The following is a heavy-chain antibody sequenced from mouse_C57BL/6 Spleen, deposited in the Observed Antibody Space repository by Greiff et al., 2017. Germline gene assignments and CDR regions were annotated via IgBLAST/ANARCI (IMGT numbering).Heavy chain of an antibody. CDR1: GYTFTSYW. CDR2: IDPSDSET. Sequence: VKLQQPGAELVRPGSSVKLSCKASGYTFTSYWMHWVKQRPIQGLEWIGNIDPSDSETHYNQKFKDKATLTVDKSSSTAYMQLSSLTSEDSAVYYCARDTAQGGFAYWGQGTLVTVSA. J-gene: IGHJ3*01. CDR3: ARDTAQGGFAY. V-gene: IGHV1-52*01. D-gene: IGHD3-2*02.